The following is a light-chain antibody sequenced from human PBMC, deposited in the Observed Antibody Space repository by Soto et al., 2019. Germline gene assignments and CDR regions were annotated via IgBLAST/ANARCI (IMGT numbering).Light chain of an antibody. Sequence: QSALTQPASVSGSPGQSITISCTGTSSAVGSYNYVSWYQQHPGKAPKLMIYEVSNRPSGTSNRFSGSKSGSTASLTISGLQAEDDADYYCSLFTSINTGVFGGGTKLTVL. V-gene: IGLV2-14*01. CDR1: SSAVGSYNY. CDR3: SLFTSINTGV. J-gene: IGLJ3*02. CDR2: EVS.